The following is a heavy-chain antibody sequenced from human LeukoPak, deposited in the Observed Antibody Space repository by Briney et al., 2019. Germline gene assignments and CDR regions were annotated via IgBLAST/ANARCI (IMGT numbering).Heavy chain of an antibody. CDR2: MNPNSVNT. CDR3: ARGRRKQHILTGYRLGCWFDP. V-gene: IGHV1-8*01. J-gene: IGHJ5*02. Sequence: GXXXXXMXWMNPNSVNTGYAQKFQGRVTMTRNTSISTAYMELSSLRSEDTAVYYCARGRRKQHILTGYRLGCWFDPWGQGTLVTVSS. D-gene: IGHD3-9*01.